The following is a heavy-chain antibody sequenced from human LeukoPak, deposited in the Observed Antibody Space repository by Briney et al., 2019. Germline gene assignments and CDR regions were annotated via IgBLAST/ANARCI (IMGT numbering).Heavy chain of an antibody. Sequence: SETLSLTCAVSGGSISRSTWWSWVRQPPGKGLEWIGQIHHSGTTDYNPSLKSRVTISVDKSKNHFSLKVASVTAADTAVYYCAIQYYDILTGLVWFDPWGQGTLVTVSS. CDR3: AIQYYDILTGLVWFDP. D-gene: IGHD3-9*01. V-gene: IGHV4-4*02. CDR1: GGSISRSTW. CDR2: IHHSGTT. J-gene: IGHJ5*02.